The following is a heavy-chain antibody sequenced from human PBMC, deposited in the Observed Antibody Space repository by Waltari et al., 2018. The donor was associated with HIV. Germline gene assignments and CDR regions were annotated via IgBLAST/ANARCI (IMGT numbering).Heavy chain of an antibody. CDR1: GFSVTATF. V-gene: IGHV3-53*01. CDR3: ARGGPGGSQPFDH. Sequence: EMQLAESGGGLAQPGKSLRLSCAASGFSVTATFMGWIRQAPGKGLEWVSVIYTGGNILCADSVRGRFTISRDSSRNTLDLQMDNLRDEDTAVYYCARGGPGGSQPFDHWGQGTLVTVSS. CDR2: IYTGGNI. J-gene: IGHJ4*02. D-gene: IGHD2-15*01.